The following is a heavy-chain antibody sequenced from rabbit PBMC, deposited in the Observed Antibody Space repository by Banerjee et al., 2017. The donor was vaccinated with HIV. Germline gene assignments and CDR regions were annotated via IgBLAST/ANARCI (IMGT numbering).Heavy chain of an antibody. CDR1: GFSFSSGYY. Sequence: QSLEESGGDLVKPGASLTLTCTASGFSFSSGYYMCWVRQAPGKGLEWIACIATDSSGSTYYASWAKGRFTISKTSSTTVTLQVTSLTAADTATYFCATTGYGVSTDYKLWGPGTLVTVS. CDR2: IATDSSGST. CDR3: ATTGYGVSTDYKL. V-gene: IGHV1S40*01. J-gene: IGHJ4*01. D-gene: IGHD3-1*01.